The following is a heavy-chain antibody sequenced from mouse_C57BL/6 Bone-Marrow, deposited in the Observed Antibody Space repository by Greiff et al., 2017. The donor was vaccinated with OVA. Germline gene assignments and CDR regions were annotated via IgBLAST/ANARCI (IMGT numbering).Heavy chain of an antibody. J-gene: IGHJ4*01. D-gene: IGHD1-1*01. CDR3: ARSWGSSRYYYYAMDY. Sequence: QVQLKESGAELARPGASVKLSCKASGYTFTSYGISWVKQRTGQGLEWIGEIYPRSGNTYYNEKFKGKATLTADKSSSTAYMELRSLTSEDSAVYFCARSWGSSRYYYYAMDYWGQGTSVTVSS. CDR1: GYTFTSYG. CDR2: IYPRSGNT. V-gene: IGHV1-81*01.